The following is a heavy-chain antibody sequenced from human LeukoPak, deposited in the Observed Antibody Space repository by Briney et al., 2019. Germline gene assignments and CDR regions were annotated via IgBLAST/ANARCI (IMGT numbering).Heavy chain of an antibody. Sequence: GASVKVSCKASGYTFTSYGISWVRQAPGQGLEWMGWISAYNGNTNYAQKLQGRVTMTTDTSTSTAYMELRSLRSEDAAVYYCARDPREPGRNGIFDYWGQGTLVTVSS. V-gene: IGHV1-18*01. CDR2: ISAYNGNT. J-gene: IGHJ4*02. D-gene: IGHD4-23*01. CDR1: GYTFTSYG. CDR3: ARDPREPGRNGIFDY.